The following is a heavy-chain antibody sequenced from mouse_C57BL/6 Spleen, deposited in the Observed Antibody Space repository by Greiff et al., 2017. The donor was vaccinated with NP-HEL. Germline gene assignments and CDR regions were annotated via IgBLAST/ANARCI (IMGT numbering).Heavy chain of an antibody. CDR1: GYTFTSYW. CDR3: GRAIYDSYYFFFDY. V-gene: IGHV1-69*01. Sequence: QVQLQQPGAELVMPGTSVKLSCKASGYTFTSYWMHWVKQRPGQGLEWIGEIDPSDSYTNYNQKFKGKSTLTVDTSSSTAYMQLSSLTSEDSAVYDSGRAIYDSYYFFFDYWGQGTTLTVSS. D-gene: IGHD2-12*01. CDR2: IDPSDSYT. J-gene: IGHJ2*01.